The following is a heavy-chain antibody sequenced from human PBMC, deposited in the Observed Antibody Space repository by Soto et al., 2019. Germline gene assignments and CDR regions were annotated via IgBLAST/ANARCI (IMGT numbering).Heavy chain of an antibody. J-gene: IGHJ5*02. D-gene: IGHD4-4*01. CDR3: ARYLRLQKEENWFDP. V-gene: IGHV4-31*03. Sequence: SETLSLTCTVSGGSISSGGYYWSWIRQHPGKGLEWIGYIYYSGSTYYNPSLKSRVTISVDTSKNQFSLKLSSVTAADTAVYYCARYLRLQKEENWFDPWGQGPLVTVSS. CDR2: IYYSGST. CDR1: GGSISSGGYY.